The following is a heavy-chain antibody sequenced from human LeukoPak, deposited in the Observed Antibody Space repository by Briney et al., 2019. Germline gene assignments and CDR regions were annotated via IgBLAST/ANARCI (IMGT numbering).Heavy chain of an antibody. J-gene: IGHJ4*02. CDR2: IYYSGST. CDR3: ARQLRGSYYANFDY. Sequence: KASETLSLTCTVSGGSISSSSYYWGWIRQPPGKGLEWIGSIYYSGSTYYNPSLKSRVTISVDTSKNQFSLKLSSVTAADTAVYYCARQLRGSYYANFDYWGQGTLVTVSS. CDR1: GGSISSSSYY. V-gene: IGHV4-39*01. D-gene: IGHD1-26*01.